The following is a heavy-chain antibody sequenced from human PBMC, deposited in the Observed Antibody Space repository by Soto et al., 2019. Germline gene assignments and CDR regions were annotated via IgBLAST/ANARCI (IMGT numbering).Heavy chain of an antibody. Sequence: SETLSLTCTVSGGSISSYYWSWIRQPPGKGLEWIGYIYYSGSTNYNPSLKSRVTISVDTSKNQFSLKLSSVTAADTAVYYCARDRGVQLWPYCYYGMDVWGQGTTVTVSS. D-gene: IGHD5-18*01. CDR3: ARDRGVQLWPYCYYGMDV. CDR2: IYYSGST. V-gene: IGHV4-59*01. CDR1: GGSISSYY. J-gene: IGHJ6*02.